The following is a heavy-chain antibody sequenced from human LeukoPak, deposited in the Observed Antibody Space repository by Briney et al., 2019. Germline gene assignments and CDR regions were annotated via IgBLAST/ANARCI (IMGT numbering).Heavy chain of an antibody. CDR2: ISSSSSTI. V-gene: IGHV3-48*04. J-gene: IGHJ4*02. D-gene: IGHD3-22*01. Sequence: PGGSLRLSCAASGFTFSSYSMNWVRQAPGKGLEWVSSISSSSSTIYYADSVKGRFTISRDNAKNSLYLQMNSLRAEDTAVYYCARDLPGDSSGPNFDYWGQGTLVTVSS. CDR1: GFTFSSYS. CDR3: ARDLPGDSSGPNFDY.